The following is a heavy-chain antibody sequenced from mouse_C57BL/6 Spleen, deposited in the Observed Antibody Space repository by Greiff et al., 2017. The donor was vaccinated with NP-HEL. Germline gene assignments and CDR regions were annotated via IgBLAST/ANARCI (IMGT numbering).Heavy chain of an antibody. CDR1: GYTFTSYW. V-gene: IGHV1-69*01. CDR3: ARGDYGSNWFAY. Sequence: QVQLQQPGAELVMPGASVKLSCKASGYTFTSYWMHWVKQRPGQGLEWIGEIDPSDSYTNYNQKFKGKSTLTVDKSSSTAYMQLSSLTSEDSAVYYCARGDYGSNWFAYCGQGTLVTVSA. J-gene: IGHJ3*01. CDR2: IDPSDSYT. D-gene: IGHD1-1*01.